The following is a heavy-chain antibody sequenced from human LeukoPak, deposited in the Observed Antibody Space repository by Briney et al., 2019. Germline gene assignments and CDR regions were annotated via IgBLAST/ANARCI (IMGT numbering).Heavy chain of an antibody. CDR3: ASFEITGIAAAGTPTRFDP. CDR1: GYTFTGYY. D-gene: IGHD6-13*01. J-gene: IGHJ5*02. CDR2: INHNSGGT. Sequence: ASVKVSCKASGYTFTGYYMHWVRQAPGQGLEWMGWINHNSGGTNYAQKFQGRVTMTRDTSISTAYMELSRLRSDDTVVYYCASFEITGIAAAGTPTRFDPWGQGTLVTVSS. V-gene: IGHV1-2*02.